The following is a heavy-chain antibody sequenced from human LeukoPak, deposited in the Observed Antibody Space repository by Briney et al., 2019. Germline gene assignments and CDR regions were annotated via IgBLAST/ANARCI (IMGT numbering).Heavy chain of an antibody. CDR3: ARGEVYYDILTGYYRGLIDY. V-gene: IGHV3-7*01. J-gene: IGHJ4*02. CDR2: IKQDGSEK. Sequence: PGGSLRLSCAASGFTFSSYWMSWVRQAPGKGLEWVANIKQDGSEKYYVDSVKGRFTISRDNAKNSLYLQMNSLRAEDTAVYFCARGEVYYDILTGYYRGLIDYWGQGTLVTVSS. CDR1: GFTFSSYW. D-gene: IGHD3-9*01.